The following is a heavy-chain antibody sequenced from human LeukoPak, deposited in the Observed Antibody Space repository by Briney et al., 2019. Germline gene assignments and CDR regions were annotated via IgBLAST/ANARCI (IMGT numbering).Heavy chain of an antibody. Sequence: SETLSLTCTVSGGSISSYYWSWIRQPPGKGLEWIGYIYYSGSTNYNPSLKSRVTISVDTSKNQLSLKLSSVTAADTAVYYCARLAVDTAMVTWFDPWGQGTLVTVSS. J-gene: IGHJ5*02. V-gene: IGHV4-59*08. D-gene: IGHD5-18*01. CDR3: ARLAVDTAMVTWFDP. CDR1: GGSISSYY. CDR2: IYYSGST.